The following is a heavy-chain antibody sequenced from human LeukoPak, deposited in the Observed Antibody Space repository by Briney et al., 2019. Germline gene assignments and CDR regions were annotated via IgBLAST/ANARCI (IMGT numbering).Heavy chain of an antibody. CDR2: IIPILGIA. Sequence: ASVKVSCKASGGTFSSYAISWVRQAPGQGLEWMGRIIPILGIANYAQKFQGRVTITADKSTSTAYMELRSLRSDDTAVYYCARVDFLGPRDYWGQGTLVTVSS. CDR1: GGTFSSYA. V-gene: IGHV1-69*04. D-gene: IGHD2/OR15-2a*01. CDR3: ARVDFLGPRDY. J-gene: IGHJ4*02.